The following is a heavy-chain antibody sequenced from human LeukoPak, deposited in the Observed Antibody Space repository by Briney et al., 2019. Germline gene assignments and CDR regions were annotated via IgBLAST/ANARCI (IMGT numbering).Heavy chain of an antibody. J-gene: IGHJ3*02. D-gene: IGHD6-19*01. CDR3: AKGIAVGGDHDVFDI. CDR2: ISTYNGNT. V-gene: IGHV1-18*01. Sequence: ASVKVSCKASGYTFTTYGIIWVRQAPGQGLEWMGWISTYNGNTNYAQKFQGRATMTTDTSTTTAYMELRSLRSDDTAVYYCAKGIAVGGDHDVFDIWGQGTMVTVSS. CDR1: GYTFTTYG.